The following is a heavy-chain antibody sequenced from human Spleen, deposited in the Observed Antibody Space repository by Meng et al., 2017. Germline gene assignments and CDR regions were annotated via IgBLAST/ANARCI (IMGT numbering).Heavy chain of an antibody. CDR3: ARGDYAGHIDY. CDR1: GGSFSAYY. CDR2: INHSGGT. Sequence: SETLSLTCAVYGGSFSAYYWSWIRQSPGKGLEWIGEINHSGGTNCNPSLESRVTISVDTSKNQFSLRLSSMTAADTAVYYCARGDYAGHIDYWGQGTLVTVSS. V-gene: IGHV4-34*01. D-gene: IGHD4-17*01. J-gene: IGHJ4*02.